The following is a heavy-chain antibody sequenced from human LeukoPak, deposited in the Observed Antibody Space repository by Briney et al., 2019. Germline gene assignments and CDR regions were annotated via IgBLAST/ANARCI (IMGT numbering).Heavy chain of an antibody. CDR1: VGSISSGNW. CDR3: ATAPILRGEGGEHYKYGMDV. D-gene: IGHD2-2*02. J-gene: IGHJ6*02. CDR2: IYHNGTH. Sequence: SETVSPTCSVSVGSISSGNWWTWVRQSPGKGLEWIGEIYHNGTHNYNPSLKSRVTISADTFKNHFSLKLTSVTAADTAVYYCATAPILRGEGGEHYKYGMDVWGQGTTVIVSS. V-gene: IGHV4-4*02.